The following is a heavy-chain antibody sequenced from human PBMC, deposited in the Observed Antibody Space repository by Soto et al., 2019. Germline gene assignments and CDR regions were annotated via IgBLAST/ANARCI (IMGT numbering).Heavy chain of an antibody. CDR1: GGSFSGYY. Sequence: PSETLSLTCAVYGGSFSGYYWSWIRQPPGKGLEWIGEINHSGNTNYNPSLKSRVTISVDTSKNQFSLRLNSVTAADSAVYYCARDFRDYGSQYYFDYWGQGTLVTVSS. J-gene: IGHJ4*02. D-gene: IGHD4-17*01. V-gene: IGHV4-34*01. CDR2: INHSGNT. CDR3: ARDFRDYGSQYYFDY.